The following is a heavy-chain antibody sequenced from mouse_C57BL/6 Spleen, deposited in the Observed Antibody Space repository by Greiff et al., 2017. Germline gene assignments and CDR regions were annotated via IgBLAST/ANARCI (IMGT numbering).Heavy chain of an antibody. CDR2: ISNGGGST. V-gene: IGHV5-12*01. CDR1: GFTFSDYY. CDR3: ARRDDYDGEDFEV. Sequence: EVHLVESGGGLVQPGGSLKLSCAASGFTFSDYYMYWVRQTPEKRLEWVAYISNGGGSTYYPDTVKGRFTISRDNAKNTLYLQMSRLKSEDTAMYYCARRDDYDGEDFEVWGTGTTVTVSS. J-gene: IGHJ1*03. D-gene: IGHD2-4*01.